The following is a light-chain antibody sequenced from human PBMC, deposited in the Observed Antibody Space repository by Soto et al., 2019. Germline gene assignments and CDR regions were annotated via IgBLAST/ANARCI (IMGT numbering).Light chain of an antibody. CDR3: QSFDSSLSIYI. Sequence: QSVLTQPPSVSGAPGQSVTISWSGTWSNIGAGHDVHWYQQFPGTAPKLLIYGNNNRPSGVPDRFSGSKSGSSASLAITGLQAEDETDYYCQSFDSSLSIYIFGTGTKVTVL. V-gene: IGLV1-40*01. J-gene: IGLJ1*01. CDR1: WSNIGAGHD. CDR2: GNN.